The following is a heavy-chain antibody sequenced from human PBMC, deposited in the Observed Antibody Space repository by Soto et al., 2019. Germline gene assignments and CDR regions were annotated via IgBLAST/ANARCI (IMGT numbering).Heavy chain of an antibody. V-gene: IGHV3-15*01. Sequence: PVGSLRLSCAVSGFTVSEAWMSWARQAPGKGLEWVGRIKSKTSGGTTDYAAPVKGRFTISRDDSKNTLNLQMNSLKTEDTAVYYCTTDPGGGISARDVPDYWGQGTLVTVSS. D-gene: IGHD6-6*01. CDR1: GFTVSEAW. J-gene: IGHJ4*02. CDR3: TTDPGGGISARDVPDY. CDR2: IKSKTSGGTT.